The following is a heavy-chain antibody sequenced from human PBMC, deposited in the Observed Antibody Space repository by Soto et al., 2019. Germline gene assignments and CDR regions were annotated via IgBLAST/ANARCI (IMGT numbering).Heavy chain of an antibody. CDR2: ITIGGYST. CDR1: GLTFSNYT. J-gene: IGHJ5*02. Sequence: DEQLLEFGGGLVQPGGSLRLSCAASGLTFSNYTMSWVRQAPGKGLERVSAITIGGYSTYYADYVKGRFTISRDNSKNTLFLQMNSLRADDTAVYYCARAGGFCGGGGCYPHWFDTWGQGTLVTVSS. V-gene: IGHV3-23*01. CDR3: ARAGGFCGGGGCYPHWFDT. D-gene: IGHD2-15*01.